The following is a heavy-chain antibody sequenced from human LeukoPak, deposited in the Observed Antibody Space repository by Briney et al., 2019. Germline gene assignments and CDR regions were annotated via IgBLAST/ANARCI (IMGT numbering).Heavy chain of an antibody. CDR2: SRNKANSYTT. CDR3: ARDHGSTPPRSMDV. V-gene: IGHV3-72*01. J-gene: IGHJ6*02. D-gene: IGHD2-2*01. CDR1: GFIFSDHY. Sequence: GGSLRLSCAASGFIFSDHYIDWVRQAPGKGLEWVGRSRNKANSYTTEYAASVKGRFTISRDDSKNSLYLQMNSLRAEDTAVYYCARDHGSTPPRSMDVWGQGTTVTVSS.